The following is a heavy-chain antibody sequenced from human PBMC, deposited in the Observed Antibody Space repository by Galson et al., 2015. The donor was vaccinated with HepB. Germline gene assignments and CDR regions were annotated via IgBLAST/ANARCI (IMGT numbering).Heavy chain of an antibody. V-gene: IGHV3-74*01. CDR1: GFTFSRYW. J-gene: IGHJ2*01. D-gene: IGHD3-16*01. CDR2: ILSEGGKA. CDR3: VRDGGTPDHDWYFDL. Sequence: SLRLSCAASGFTFSRYWMHWVRQAPGKGLVWVSRILSEGGKAYYADSVKGRLTISRDNAKDMVYLQINSLRAEDTAVYYCVRDGGTPDHDWYFDLWGRGTLVAVSS.